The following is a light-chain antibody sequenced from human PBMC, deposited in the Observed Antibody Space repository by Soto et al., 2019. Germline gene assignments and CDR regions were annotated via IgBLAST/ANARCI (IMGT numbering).Light chain of an antibody. Sequence: ENVLTQSPGTLSLFPGERATLSCRASRSVDRSYLAWYQQKPGQAPRLLIYAASSRATGIPDRFSGSASGTDFTLTISRLEPEDFAVYYCQQYGNSRTFGQGTRVEIK. V-gene: IGKV3-20*01. CDR2: AAS. J-gene: IGKJ1*01. CDR1: RSVDRSY. CDR3: QQYGNSRT.